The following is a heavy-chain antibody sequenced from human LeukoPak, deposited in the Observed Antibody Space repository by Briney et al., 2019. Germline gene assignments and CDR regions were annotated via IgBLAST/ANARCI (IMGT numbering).Heavy chain of an antibody. J-gene: IGHJ4*02. D-gene: IGHD3-22*01. CDR3: TRVMTIDYYDTSGYYY. CDR2: ISSSGSTI. Sequence: GGSLRLSCAASGFTFSSYEMNWVRQAPGKGLEWVSYISSSGSTIYYADSVKGRFTISRDNAKNSLYLQMNSLRAEDTAVYYCTRVMTIDYYDTSGYYYWGQGTLVTVSS. V-gene: IGHV3-48*03. CDR1: GFTFSSYE.